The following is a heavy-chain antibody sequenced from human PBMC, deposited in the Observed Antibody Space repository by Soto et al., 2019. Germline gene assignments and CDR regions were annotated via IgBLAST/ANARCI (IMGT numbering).Heavy chain of an antibody. Sequence: QVQLQQWGAGLLKPSETLSLTCAVYGGSFSGYYWSWIRQPPGKGLEWIGEINHSGSTNYNPSLKSRVTISVDTSKNQFSLKLSSVTAADTAVYYCARGPPPAANWFDPWGQGTLVTVSS. CDR1: GGSFSGYY. CDR2: INHSGST. V-gene: IGHV4-34*01. J-gene: IGHJ5*02. CDR3: ARGPPPAANWFDP.